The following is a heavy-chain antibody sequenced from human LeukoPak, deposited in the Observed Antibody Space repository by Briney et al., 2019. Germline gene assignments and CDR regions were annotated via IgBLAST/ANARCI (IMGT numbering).Heavy chain of an antibody. CDR2: ISGGGGST. J-gene: IGHJ4*02. CDR1: GFTFSSYA. V-gene: IGHV3-23*01. CDR3: AKDGGIAVAGTFGH. Sequence: GGSLRLSCAASGFTFSSYAMSWVRQAPGKGLEWVSAISGGGGSTYYADSVKGRFTISRDNSKNTLYLQMNSLRAEDTAVYYCAKDGGIAVAGTFGHWGQGTLVTVSS. D-gene: IGHD6-19*01.